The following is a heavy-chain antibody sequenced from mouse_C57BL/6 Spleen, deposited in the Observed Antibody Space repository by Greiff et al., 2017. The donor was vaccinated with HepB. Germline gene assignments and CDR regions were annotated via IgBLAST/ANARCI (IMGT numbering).Heavy chain of an antibody. CDR1: GYTFTSYW. V-gene: IGHV1-59*01. Sequence: QVQLQQPGAELVRPGTSVKLSCKASGYTFTSYWMHWVKQRPGQGLEWIGVIDPSDSYTNYNQKFKGKATLTVDTSSSTAYMQLSSLTSEDSAVYYCAKGLFITTVVATDYWGQGTTLTVSS. CDR2: IDPSDSYT. CDR3: AKGLFITTVVATDY. J-gene: IGHJ2*01. D-gene: IGHD1-1*01.